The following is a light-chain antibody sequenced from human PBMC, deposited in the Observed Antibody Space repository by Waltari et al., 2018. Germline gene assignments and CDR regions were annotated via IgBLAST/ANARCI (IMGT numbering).Light chain of an antibody. CDR2: EVS. CDR3: SSYTSSSTLV. Sequence: QSALTQPASVSGSPGQSIPISCTGTSSDVGGYNDVSWYQQHPGKAPKLMIYEVSTRPSGVSNRFSGSKSDNTASLTISGLQAEDEADYYCSSYTSSSTLVFGGGTKVTVL. J-gene: IGLJ3*02. CDR1: SSDVGGYND. V-gene: IGLV2-14*01.